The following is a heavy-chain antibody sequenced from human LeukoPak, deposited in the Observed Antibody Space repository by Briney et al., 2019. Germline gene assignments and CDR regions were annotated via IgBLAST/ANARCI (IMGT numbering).Heavy chain of an antibody. J-gene: IGHJ6*02. CDR3: AKDLNWNRYYYYYGTDV. Sequence: GASLRLSCAASGFTFSSYAMSWVRQAPGKGLEWVSAISGSGGSTYYADSVKGRFTISRDNSKNTLYLQMNSLRAEDTAVYYCAKDLNWNRYYYYYGTDVWGQGTTVTVSS. D-gene: IGHD1-20*01. V-gene: IGHV3-23*01. CDR2: ISGSGGST. CDR1: GFTFSSYA.